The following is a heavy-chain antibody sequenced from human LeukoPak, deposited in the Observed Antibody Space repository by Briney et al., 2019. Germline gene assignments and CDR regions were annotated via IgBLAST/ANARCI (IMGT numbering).Heavy chain of an antibody. Sequence: GGSLRLSCAASGFTFSIAWMNWVRQAPGKGLEWVSHITASGTAMFYADSVKGRFTISRDNAKNSLYLQMNSLRDEDTAVYYCASSGSYRFDYWGQGTLVTVSS. CDR2: ITASGTAM. J-gene: IGHJ4*02. D-gene: IGHD1-26*01. V-gene: IGHV3-48*02. CDR1: GFTFSIAW. CDR3: ASSGSYRFDY.